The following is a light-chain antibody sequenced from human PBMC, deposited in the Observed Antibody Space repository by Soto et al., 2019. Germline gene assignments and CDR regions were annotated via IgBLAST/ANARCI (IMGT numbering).Light chain of an antibody. Sequence: EIVLTQSPGTLSLSPGERATLSCRASQSVSSTYLAWYQHKLGQAPRLLIYGASSKASGIPDRFSGSGSGTDFTLTISRLEPEDFAVYYCQQYGSSPRSFCQGTNVDIK. J-gene: IGKJ1*01. CDR2: GAS. CDR1: QSVSSTY. CDR3: QQYGSSPRS. V-gene: IGKV3-20*01.